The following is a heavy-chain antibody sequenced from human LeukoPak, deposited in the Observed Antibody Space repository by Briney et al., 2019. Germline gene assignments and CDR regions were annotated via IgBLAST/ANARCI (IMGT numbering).Heavy chain of an antibody. CDR3: ASSSTVVSPFDY. V-gene: IGHV3-30-3*01. Sequence: PGGSLRLSCAASGFTFSSYAMHWVRQAPGKGLEWVAFISYDGSNKYYADSMKGRFTISRDNSKNTLYLQMNSLRTEDTAVYYCASSSTVVSPFDYWGQGTLVTVSS. J-gene: IGHJ4*02. CDR1: GFTFSSYA. CDR2: ISYDGSNK. D-gene: IGHD4-23*01.